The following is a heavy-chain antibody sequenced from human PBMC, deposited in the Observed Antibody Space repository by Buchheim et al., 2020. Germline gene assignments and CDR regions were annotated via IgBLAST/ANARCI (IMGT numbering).Heavy chain of an antibody. J-gene: IGHJ6*02. V-gene: IGHV3-30-3*01. CDR2: ISYDGSNK. D-gene: IGHD3-22*01. CDR3: ARDLADYYDSSGYSRLYYYGMDV. Sequence: QVQLVESGGGVVQPGRSLRLSCAASGFTFSSYAMHWVRQAPGKGLEWVAVISYDGSNKYYADSVKGRFTISRDNSKNTLYLQMNSLRAEDTAVYYCARDLADYYDSSGYSRLYYYGMDVWGQGTT. CDR1: GFTFSSYA.